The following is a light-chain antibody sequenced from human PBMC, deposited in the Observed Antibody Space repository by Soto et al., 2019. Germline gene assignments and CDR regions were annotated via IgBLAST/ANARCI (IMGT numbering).Light chain of an antibody. J-gene: IGKJ1*01. CDR2: GAS. Sequence: EIVMTQSPATLSVSPGERATLSCRASQNINNNLAWYQQNPGQAPRLLISGASTRATGIPARFSGSGSGTEFTFTISSLQPEDSAVYYCQQYYIWPPWTFGQGTKVDIK. V-gene: IGKV3-15*01. CDR3: QQYYIWPPWT. CDR1: QNINNN.